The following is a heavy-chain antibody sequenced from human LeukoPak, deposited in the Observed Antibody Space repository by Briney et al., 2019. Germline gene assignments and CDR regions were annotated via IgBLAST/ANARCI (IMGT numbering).Heavy chain of an antibody. Sequence: GGSLRLSCAASGFTFSNYAMSWVRQAPGKGLEWVSSISGRGGIAYYSDSVKGRFTISRDNSTSTLYLQMNSLRAEDTAVYYCARDGGYGDFDYWGQGTLVTVSS. J-gene: IGHJ4*02. V-gene: IGHV3-23*01. CDR2: ISGRGGIA. CDR1: GFTFSNYA. D-gene: IGHD4-17*01. CDR3: ARDGGYGDFDY.